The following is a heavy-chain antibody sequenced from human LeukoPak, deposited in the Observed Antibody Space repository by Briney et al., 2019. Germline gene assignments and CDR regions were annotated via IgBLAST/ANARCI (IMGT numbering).Heavy chain of an antibody. V-gene: IGHV3-7*01. CDR2: IKEDGSEK. D-gene: IGHD2-15*01. J-gene: IGHJ4*02. Sequence: GGSLRLSCAASGFTFSNYWMNWVRQAPGTGLEWVANIKEDGSEKYYVDSVKGRFTITRDNAKNSLYLQMNSLRGEDTAVYYCVRVGRGPGSLDYWGQGTLVTVSS. CDR3: VRVGRGPGSLDY. CDR1: GFTFSNYW.